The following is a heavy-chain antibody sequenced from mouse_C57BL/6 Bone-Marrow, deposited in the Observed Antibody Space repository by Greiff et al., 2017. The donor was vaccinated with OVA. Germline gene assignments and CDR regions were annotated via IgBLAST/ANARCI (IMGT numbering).Heavy chain of an antibody. V-gene: IGHV1-82*01. CDR1: GYAFSSSW. J-gene: IGHJ4*01. CDR2: IYPGDGDT. CDR3: ARRPSSGYGYAMDY. Sequence: VQLQQSGPELVKPGASVKISCKASGYAFSSSWMNWVKQRPGKGLEWIGRIYPGDGDTNNNGKFKGKATLTADKSSSTAYMQLSSLTSEDSAVYFCARRPSSGYGYAMDYWGQGTSVTVSS. D-gene: IGHD3-2*02.